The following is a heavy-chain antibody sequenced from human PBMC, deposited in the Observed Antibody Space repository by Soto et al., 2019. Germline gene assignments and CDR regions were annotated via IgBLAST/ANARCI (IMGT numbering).Heavy chain of an antibody. CDR3: TAWGWGIAFGAA. D-gene: IGHD3-16*01. CDR2: TKNKAASYAT. J-gene: IGHJ4*01. V-gene: IGHV3-72*01. CDR1: GFTFSDSY. Sequence: EVQLVESGGGLIQPGESLRLSCSSSGFTFSDSYIDWVRQAPGKGLEWVGRTKNKAASYATEYAASVKGRFSISRDHSQNSLYLQMNSLKIDDTAVYYCTAWGWGIAFGAAWGHGTQVIFSS.